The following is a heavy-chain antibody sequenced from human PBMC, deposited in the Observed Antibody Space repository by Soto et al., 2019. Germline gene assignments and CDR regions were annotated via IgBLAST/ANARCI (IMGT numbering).Heavy chain of an antibody. CDR1: GDSVSSYIAX. J-gene: IGHJ5*02. CDR2: TYYRSRFFS. D-gene: IGHD3-10*01. CDR3: VRDRYSSSGWFEP. Sequence: QTLSLTCAISGDSVSSYIAXXXWIRQSPSGGLEWLGRTYYRSRFFSDYAESVKSRIIINPDTSXNQFSLQLKSVTPEDTAVYYCVRDRYSSSGWFEPWGQGTPVTVSS. V-gene: IGHV6-1*01.